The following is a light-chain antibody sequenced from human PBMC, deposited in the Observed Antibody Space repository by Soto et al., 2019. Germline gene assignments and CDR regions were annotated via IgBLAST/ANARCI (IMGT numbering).Light chain of an antibody. Sequence: QSVLTQPPSVSAAPGQKVTISCSGSSSNIGNNYVSWYQQLPGTAPKLLIYDNNKRPSGIPDRFSGSKSGTSGTLDITGLQTGDEAEDYGATWDGSRPAEGFGGGTKVTVL. CDR2: DNN. V-gene: IGLV1-51*01. CDR1: SSNIGNNY. J-gene: IGLJ2*01. CDR3: ATWDGSRPAEG.